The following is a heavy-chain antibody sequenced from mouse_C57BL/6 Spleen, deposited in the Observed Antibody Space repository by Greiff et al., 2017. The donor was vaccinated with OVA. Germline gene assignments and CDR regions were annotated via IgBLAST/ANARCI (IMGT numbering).Heavy chain of an antibody. D-gene: IGHD3-2*02. CDR2: IYPGDGDT. CDR3: ARQLRLRDYFDY. Sequence: QVQLKESGAELVKPGASVKISCKASGYAFSSYWMNWVKQRPGTGLEWIGQIYPGDGDTNYNGKFKGKATLTADKSSSTAYMQLSSLTSEDSAVYFCARQLRLRDYFDYWGQGTTLTVSS. V-gene: IGHV1-80*01. J-gene: IGHJ2*01. CDR1: GYAFSSYW.